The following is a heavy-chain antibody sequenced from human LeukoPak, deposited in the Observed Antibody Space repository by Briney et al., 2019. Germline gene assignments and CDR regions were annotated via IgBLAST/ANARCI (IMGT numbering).Heavy chain of an antibody. Sequence: TGGSLRLSCTASGFTFGDYAMSWVRQAPGKGLEWVSYISSSGSAIYYADSVKGRFTISRDYAKNSLYLQMNSLRAEDTAVYYCARVPRSGNHFDYWGQGALVTVSS. J-gene: IGHJ4*02. V-gene: IGHV3-48*03. D-gene: IGHD1-26*01. CDR2: ISSSGSAI. CDR1: GFTFGDYA. CDR3: ARVPRSGNHFDY.